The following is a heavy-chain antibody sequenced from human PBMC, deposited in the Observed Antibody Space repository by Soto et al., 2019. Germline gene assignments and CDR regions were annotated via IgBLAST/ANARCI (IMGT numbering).Heavy chain of an antibody. D-gene: IGHD3-10*01. CDR1: GFTFSSYA. Sequence: GGSLRLSCAASGFTFSSYAMHWVRQAPGKGLEWVAVISYDGSNKYYADSVKGRFTISRDNSKNTLYLQMNSLRAEDTAVYYCARDGFGESYFDYWGQGTLVTVSS. J-gene: IGHJ4*02. CDR3: ARDGFGESYFDY. V-gene: IGHV3-30-3*01. CDR2: ISYDGSNK.